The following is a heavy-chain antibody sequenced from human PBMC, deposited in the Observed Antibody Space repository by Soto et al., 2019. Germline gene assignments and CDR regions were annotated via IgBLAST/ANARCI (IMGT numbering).Heavy chain of an antibody. CDR1: GGSISSGGYY. V-gene: IGHV4-31*03. J-gene: IGHJ4*02. Sequence: SETLSLTCTVSGGSISSGGYYWSWIRQHPGKGLEWIGYIYYSGSTYYNPSLKSRVTISVDTSKNQFSLKLSSVTAADTAVYYCARAEGVEYSSSSGFDYWGQGTLVTVSS. CDR3: ARAEGVEYSSSSGFDY. CDR2: IYYSGST. D-gene: IGHD6-6*01.